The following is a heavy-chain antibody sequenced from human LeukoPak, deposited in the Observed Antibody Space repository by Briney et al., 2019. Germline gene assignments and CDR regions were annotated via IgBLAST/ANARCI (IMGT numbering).Heavy chain of an antibody. CDR2: ISGSGGST. J-gene: IGHJ4*02. CDR1: GFTFSSYG. CDR3: AKAGSGWYVDY. V-gene: IGHV3-23*01. D-gene: IGHD6-19*01. Sequence: GGTLRLSCAASGFTFSSYGMSWVRQAPGKGLEWVSAISGSGGSTYYADSVKGRLTISRDNSKNTLYLQMNSLRAEDTAVYYCAKAGSGWYVDYWGQGTLVTVSS.